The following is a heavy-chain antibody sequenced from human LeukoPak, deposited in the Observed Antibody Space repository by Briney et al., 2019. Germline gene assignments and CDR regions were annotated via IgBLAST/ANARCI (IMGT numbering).Heavy chain of an antibody. CDR2: IYYSGST. D-gene: IGHD3-10*01. CDR3: ARTSGSYRYYFDY. J-gene: IGHJ4*02. CDR1: GGSISSNSYY. Sequence: SETLSLTCAVSGGSISSNSYYWGWIRQPPGKGLEWIGSIYYSGSTYYNPSLKSRVTISVDTSKNQFSLKLSSVTAADTAVYYCARTSGSYRYYFDYWGQGTLVTVSS. V-gene: IGHV4-39*07.